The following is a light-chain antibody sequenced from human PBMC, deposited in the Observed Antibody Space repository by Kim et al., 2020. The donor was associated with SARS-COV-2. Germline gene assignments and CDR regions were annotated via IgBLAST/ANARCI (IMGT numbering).Light chain of an antibody. J-gene: IGKJ2*03. CDR3: QQSYSNPYS. CDR2: TAS. Sequence: DIQMTQSPSSLSASVGDRVIITCRASQSITRFSNWYQQKPGEAPKLLIYTASSLKSGVPARFSGSGSGTDFTLTINNLKPEDFAIYYCQQSYSNPYSFGQGTRLEI. V-gene: IGKV1-39*01. CDR1: QSITRF.